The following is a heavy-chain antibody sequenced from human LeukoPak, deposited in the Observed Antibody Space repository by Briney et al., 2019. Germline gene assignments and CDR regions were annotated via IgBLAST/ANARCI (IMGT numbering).Heavy chain of an antibody. CDR1: GFTFSDLA. V-gene: IGHV3-64*01. J-gene: IGHJ4*02. CDR2: IGRDGVNS. D-gene: IGHD3-9*01. Sequence: GGSLRLSCAASGFTFSDLAMQWVRQVPGKGLEFVSGIGRDGVNSYYANSVRDRFTISRDNSKNTLYLQMGSLTTEDMAVYYCARDWLLDYWGEGTLVTVSS. CDR3: ARDWLLDY.